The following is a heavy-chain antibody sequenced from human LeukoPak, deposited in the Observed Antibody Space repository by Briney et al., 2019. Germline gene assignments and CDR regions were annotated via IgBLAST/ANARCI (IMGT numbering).Heavy chain of an antibody. D-gene: IGHD1-26*01. CDR1: GXTFSGSA. CDR3: TRDSGTYNWFDP. V-gene: IGHV3-73*01. Sequence: PGGSLRLSCAASGXTFSGSAVHWVRQSSRKGLEWVGQIDKKDKGYATATAYAASVKGRFTISRDDSINTAYLQMKSLKTEDTALYYCTRDSGTYNWFDPWGQGTLVTVSS. J-gene: IGHJ5*02. CDR2: IDKKDKGYATAT.